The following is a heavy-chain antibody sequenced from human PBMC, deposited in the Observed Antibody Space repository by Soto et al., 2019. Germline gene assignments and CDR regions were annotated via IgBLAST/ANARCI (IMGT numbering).Heavy chain of an antibody. D-gene: IGHD3-10*01. J-gene: IGHJ6*03. Sequence: PGGSLRLSCAASGFTFSSYSMNWVRQAPGKGLEWVSYISSSSSTIYYVDSVKGQFTISRDNAKNSLYLQMNSLRAEDTAVYYCARESGVRQVYMDVWGKGTTVTVSS. CDR2: ISSSSSTI. CDR3: ARESGVRQVYMDV. V-gene: IGHV3-48*01. CDR1: GFTFSSYS.